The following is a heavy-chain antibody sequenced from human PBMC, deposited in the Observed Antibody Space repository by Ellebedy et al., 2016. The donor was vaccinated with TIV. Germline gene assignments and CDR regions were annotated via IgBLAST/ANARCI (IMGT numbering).Heavy chain of an antibody. D-gene: IGHD3-16*01. CDR3: ARGRENRWGEEYFQH. CDR1: AGTFCSYA. Sequence: AASVKVSCKASAGTFCSYAISWVRQAPGQGLEWMGGIIPIFGTANYAQKFQDRVTITADESTSTAYMELSSLRSEDTAVYYCARGRENRWGEEYFQHWGQGTLVTVSS. J-gene: IGHJ1*01. V-gene: IGHV1-69*13. CDR2: IIPIFGTA.